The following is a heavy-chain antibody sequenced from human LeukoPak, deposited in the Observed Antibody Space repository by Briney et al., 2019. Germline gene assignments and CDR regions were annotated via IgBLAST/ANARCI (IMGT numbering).Heavy chain of an antibody. CDR1: GGSISSSSYH. CDR2: IYYSGST. CDR3: ARAVSGRFDY. V-gene: IGHV4-61*05. J-gene: IGHJ4*02. Sequence: SETLSLTCTVSGGSISSSSYHWGWIRQPPGKGLEWTGCIYYSGSTNYNPSLKSRVTISVDTSKNQFSLKLSSVTAADTAIYYCARAVSGRFDYWGQGTLVTVSS. D-gene: IGHD6-19*01.